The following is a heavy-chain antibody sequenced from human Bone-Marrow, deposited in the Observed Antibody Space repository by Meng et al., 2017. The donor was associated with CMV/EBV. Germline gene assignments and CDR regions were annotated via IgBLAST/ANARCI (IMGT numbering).Heavy chain of an antibody. CDR1: GGSFNGYF. CDR2: ISDSGST. V-gene: IGHV4-34*01. J-gene: IGHJ6*02. CDR3: ARAPVTITGYFGMDV. Sequence: SETLSLTCTVSGGSFNGYFLTWIRQPPGRGLEWIGEISDSGSTQYNPSVKSRVTISVDTSKTQLSLRLSSVTAADTAIYFCARAPVTITGYFGMDVWGQGTTVTFSS. D-gene: IGHD4-11*01.